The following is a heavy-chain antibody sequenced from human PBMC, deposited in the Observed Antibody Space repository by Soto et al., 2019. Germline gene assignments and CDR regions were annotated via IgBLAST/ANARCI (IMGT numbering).Heavy chain of an antibody. CDR2: IGTAGDT. CDR1: GFTFSSYD. J-gene: IGHJ4*02. Sequence: GGSLRLSCAASGFTFSSYDMHWVRQATGKGLEWVSAIGTAGDTYYPASVRGRFTISRENAKNSLYLQMNSLGAGDTAVYYWARGVGAYFAYWGQGALVTVSS. V-gene: IGHV3-13*04. CDR3: ARGVGAYFAY. D-gene: IGHD1-26*01.